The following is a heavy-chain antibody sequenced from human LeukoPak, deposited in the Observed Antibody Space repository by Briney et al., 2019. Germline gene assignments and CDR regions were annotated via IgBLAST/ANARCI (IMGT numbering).Heavy chain of an antibody. Sequence: PGGSLRLSCAASGFTVSSNYMSWVRQAPGKGLEWVSVIYSGGSTYYADSVKGRFTISRDNSKKTLYLQMNSLRSDDAAVYYCARAKIIHSITHMDVWGQGTTVTVSS. CDR2: IYSGGST. CDR1: GFTVSSNY. V-gene: IGHV3-53*05. J-gene: IGHJ6*02. D-gene: IGHD2/OR15-2a*01. CDR3: ARAKIIHSITHMDV.